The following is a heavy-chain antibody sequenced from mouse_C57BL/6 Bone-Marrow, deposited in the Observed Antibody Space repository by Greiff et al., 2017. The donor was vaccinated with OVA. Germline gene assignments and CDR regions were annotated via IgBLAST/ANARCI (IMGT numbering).Heavy chain of an antibody. Sequence: VQLQQSGAELAKPGASVTLSCKASGYTFTSYWMHWVKQRPGPGLEWIGYINPSSGYTKYNQKFKDKATLTADKSSNTAYMQLSSITYEDSAVYYCALPYYYGSSVDYWGKGTTLTVSS. D-gene: IGHD1-1*01. CDR2: INPSSGYT. CDR3: ALPYYYGSSVDY. CDR1: GYTFTSYW. V-gene: IGHV1-7*01. J-gene: IGHJ2*01.